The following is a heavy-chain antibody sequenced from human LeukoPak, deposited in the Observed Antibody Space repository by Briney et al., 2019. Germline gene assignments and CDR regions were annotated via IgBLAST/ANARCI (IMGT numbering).Heavy chain of an antibody. J-gene: IGHJ5*02. D-gene: IGHD4-11*01. CDR1: GGSISSGGYY. CDR2: IYHSGST. CDR3: ARHMTTVTTNWFDP. V-gene: IGHV4-30-2*01. Sequence: SETLSLTCTVSGGSISSGGYYWSWIRQPPGKGLEWIGYIYHSGSTYYNPSLKSRVTISVDRSKNQFSLKLSSVTAADTAVYYCARHMTTVTTNWFDPWGQGTLVTVSS.